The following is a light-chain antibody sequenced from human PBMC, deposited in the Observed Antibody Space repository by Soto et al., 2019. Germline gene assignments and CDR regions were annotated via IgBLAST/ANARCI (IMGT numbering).Light chain of an antibody. J-gene: IGLJ1*01. CDR2: EIN. CDR3: TSYAGSNNRYV. CDR1: SSDVGGYNF. Sequence: QSALTQPPSASGSPGQSVTISCTGTSSDVGGYNFVSWYQQQPGKAPKLIIYEINKRPSGVPDRFSGSKSGNTASLTVSRLQAEDEADYYCTSYAGSNNRYVFGTGTKLTVL. V-gene: IGLV2-8*01.